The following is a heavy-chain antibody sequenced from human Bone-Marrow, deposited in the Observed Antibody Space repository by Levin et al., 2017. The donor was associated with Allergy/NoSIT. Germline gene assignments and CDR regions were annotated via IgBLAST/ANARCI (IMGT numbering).Heavy chain of an antibody. Sequence: SETLSLTCAVYGGSFSGYYWSWIRQPPGKGLEWIGEINHSGSTNYNPSLKSRVTISVDTSKNQFSLKLSSVTAADTAVYYCARVFGYSSGWYRVTAFDIWGHGTMVTVSS. CDR1: GGSFSGYY. CDR3: ARVFGYSSGWYRVTAFDI. D-gene: IGHD6-19*01. V-gene: IGHV4-34*01. CDR2: INHSGST. J-gene: IGHJ3*02.